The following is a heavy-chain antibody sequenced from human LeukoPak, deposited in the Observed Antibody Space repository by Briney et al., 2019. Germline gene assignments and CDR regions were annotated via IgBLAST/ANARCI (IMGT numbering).Heavy chain of an antibody. D-gene: IGHD3-10*01. Sequence: PGRSLRLSCAASGFTFSSYGMHWVRQAPGKGLEWVAVISYDGSNKYYADSVKGRFTISRDNSKNTLYLQMNSLRAEDTAVYYCAKDGPPPTKHYGKRGYGMDVWGQGTTVTVSS. CDR2: ISYDGSNK. J-gene: IGHJ6*02. CDR3: AKDGPPPTKHYGKRGYGMDV. CDR1: GFTFSSYG. V-gene: IGHV3-30*18.